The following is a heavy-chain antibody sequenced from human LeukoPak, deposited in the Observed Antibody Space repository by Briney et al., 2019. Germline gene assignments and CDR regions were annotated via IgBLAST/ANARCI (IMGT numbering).Heavy chain of an antibody. CDR2: ISYDGTNK. V-gene: IGHV3-30*03. CDR1: GFSLSTYG. J-gene: IGHJ3*02. CDR3: ARAEGYYDSSGNDAFDI. D-gene: IGHD3-22*01. Sequence: QPGRSLRLSCAASGFSLSTYGVHWVRQAPGKGLEWVAVISYDGTNKDYADSVKGRFTISRDNSKNTLYLQMNSLRAEDTAVYYCARAEGYYDSSGNDAFDIWGQGTMVTVSS.